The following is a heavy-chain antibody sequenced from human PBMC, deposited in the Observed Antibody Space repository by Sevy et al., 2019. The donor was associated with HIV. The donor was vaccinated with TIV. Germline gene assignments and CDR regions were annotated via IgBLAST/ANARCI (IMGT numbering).Heavy chain of an antibody. CDR1: GDSIDSYGSY. Sequence: SETLSVTCSVSGDSIDSYGSYWGWIRQPPGKGLEWIGSIYYTGTTYYNPSLKRRATISVDTSKNEFSLRMTSVTAAATAVYYCATKGVAVDAFDIRGQGTMVTVSS. CDR3: ATKGVAVDAFDI. CDR2: IYYTGTT. J-gene: IGHJ3*02. V-gene: IGHV4-39*01. D-gene: IGHD5-12*01.